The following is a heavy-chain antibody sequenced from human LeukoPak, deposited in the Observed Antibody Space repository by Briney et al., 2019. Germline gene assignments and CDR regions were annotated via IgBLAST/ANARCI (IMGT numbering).Heavy chain of an antibody. CDR2: ISAYNGNT. J-gene: IGHJ5*02. CDR1: GGTFSSYA. V-gene: IGHV1-18*01. CDR3: ARAGHRYGGNSRDKRFGP. D-gene: IGHD4-23*01. Sequence: GASVKVSCKASGGTFSSYAISWVRQAPGQGLEWMGWISAYNGNTNYAQKLQGRVTMTTDTSTSTAYMELRSLRSDDTAVYYCARAGHRYGGNSRDKRFGPWGQGTLVTVSS.